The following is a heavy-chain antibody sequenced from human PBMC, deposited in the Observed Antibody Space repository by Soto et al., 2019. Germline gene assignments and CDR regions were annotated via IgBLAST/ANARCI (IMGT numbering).Heavy chain of an antibody. CDR3: ASRGRYYFDH. CDR2: IGTSVSNT. J-gene: IGHJ4*02. V-gene: IGHV3-23*01. Sequence: PGGSLRLSCAASGFTFDHYAMSWVRQAPGKGLEWVSTIGTSVSNTYYTDSVKGRFTISRDNYRSTLSLQMNSLRAEDTAVYYCASRGRYYFDHWGQGTLVTVSS. CDR1: GFTFDHYA.